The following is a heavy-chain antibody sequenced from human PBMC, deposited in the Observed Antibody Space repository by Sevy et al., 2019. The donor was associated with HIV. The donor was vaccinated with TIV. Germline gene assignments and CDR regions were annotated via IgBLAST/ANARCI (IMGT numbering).Heavy chain of an antibody. V-gene: IGHV3-30*04. J-gene: IGHJ4*02. Sequence: GGSLRLSCAASGFTFSHYAMHWVRQAPGKGLEWVAVISYDGINKYYAESVRGRFTISSDYSKNALYLQMNSLRAEDTAVYYCAHAVLRFFDWFEIDYWGQGTLVTVSS. D-gene: IGHD3-9*01. CDR1: GFTFSHYA. CDR2: ISYDGINK. CDR3: AHAVLRFFDWFEIDY.